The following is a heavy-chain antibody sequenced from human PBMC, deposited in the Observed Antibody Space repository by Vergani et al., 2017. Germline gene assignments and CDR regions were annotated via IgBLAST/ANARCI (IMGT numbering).Heavy chain of an antibody. D-gene: IGHD3-16*01. CDR3: ASGGHGSENGGALQL. Sequence: EKQLVQSGSETKKPGESLKISCQAFGYIFSNFWIGWVRQRPGRGLEWMGIIYPGDSEVKSNPTFRGQVIFSVDTSVNTAYLQWRGLQASDTATYFCASGGHGSENGGALQLWGRGTNITVSS. CDR1: GYIFSNFW. CDR2: IYPGDSEV. V-gene: IGHV5-51*01. J-gene: IGHJ3*01.